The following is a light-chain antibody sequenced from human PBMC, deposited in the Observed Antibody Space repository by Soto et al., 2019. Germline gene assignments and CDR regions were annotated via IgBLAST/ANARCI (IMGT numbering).Light chain of an antibody. Sequence: EIVLTQSPGTLSLSPGERATLSCRASQSLSGNYLAWYQQKPGQAPRLLIFGVSSRATGIPDSFSGSGSGTDFTITINRLEPEDFAVYYCHHYGSSPYTFGLGTKLEIK. CDR1: QSLSGNY. CDR3: HHYGSSPYT. J-gene: IGKJ2*01. CDR2: GVS. V-gene: IGKV3-20*01.